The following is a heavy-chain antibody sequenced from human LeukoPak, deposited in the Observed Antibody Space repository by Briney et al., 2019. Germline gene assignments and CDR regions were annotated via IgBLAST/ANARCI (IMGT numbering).Heavy chain of an antibody. J-gene: IGHJ4*02. D-gene: IGHD3-3*01. CDR1: GFTVSSNY. CDR2: IYSGGST. Sequence: GGSLRLSCAASGFTVSSNYMSWVRQAPGKGLEWVSVIYSGGSTYYADSVKGRLTISRDNSKNTLYLQMNSLRAEDTAVYYCASTATKGYDFWSGYYLGFDYWGQGTLVTVSS. CDR3: ASTATKGYDFWSGYYLGFDY. V-gene: IGHV3-53*01.